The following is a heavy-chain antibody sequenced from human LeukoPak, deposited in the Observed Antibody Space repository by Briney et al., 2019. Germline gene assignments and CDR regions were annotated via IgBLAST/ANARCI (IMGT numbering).Heavy chain of an antibody. CDR3: ARERGDYYDSSGYQEPFDY. Sequence: SETLSLTCTVSGGSISSGSYYWSWIRQSAGTGLGWIGRIYTSGSTNYNPSLKSRVTISVDTSKNQFSLKLSSVTAADTAVYYCARERGDYYDSSGYQEPFDYWGQGTLVTVSS. J-gene: IGHJ4*02. D-gene: IGHD3-22*01. V-gene: IGHV4-61*02. CDR1: GGSISSGSYY. CDR2: IYTSGST.